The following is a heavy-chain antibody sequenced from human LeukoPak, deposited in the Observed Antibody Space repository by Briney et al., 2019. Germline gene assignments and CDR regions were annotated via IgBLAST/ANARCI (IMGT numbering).Heavy chain of an antibody. Sequence: SETLSLTCTVSGGSISSSSYYWGWIRQPPGKGLEWIGSIYYSGSTYYNPSLKSRVTISVDTSKNQFSLKLSSVTAADTAVYYCARVRPTIIYYDSSGYFDYWGQGTLVTVSS. CDR2: IYYSGST. CDR3: ARVRPTIIYYDSSGYFDY. D-gene: IGHD3-22*01. V-gene: IGHV4-39*07. J-gene: IGHJ4*02. CDR1: GGSISSSSYY.